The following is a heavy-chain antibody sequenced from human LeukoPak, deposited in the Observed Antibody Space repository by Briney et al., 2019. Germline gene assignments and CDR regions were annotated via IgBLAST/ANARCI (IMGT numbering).Heavy chain of an antibody. CDR3: AKFCGALLFDAFDI. CDR2: INHSGST. CDR1: GGSFSGYY. Sequence: PSETLSLTCAVYGGSFSGYYWSWIRQPPGKGLEWIGEINHSGSTNYNPSLKSRVTISVDTSKNQFSLKLSSVTAADTAVYYFAKFCGALLFDAFDIWGQGTMVTVSS. J-gene: IGHJ3*02. V-gene: IGHV4-34*01. D-gene: IGHD3-10*01.